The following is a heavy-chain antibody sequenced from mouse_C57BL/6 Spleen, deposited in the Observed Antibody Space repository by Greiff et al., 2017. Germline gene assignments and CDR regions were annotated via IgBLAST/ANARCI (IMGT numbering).Heavy chain of an antibody. D-gene: IGHD2-1*01. CDR2: FDPTSGGT. CDR1: GYTFTSYR. J-gene: IGHJ2*01. CDR3: ARDNYPGYFDY. Sequence: QVQLQQPGAELVKPGASVKLSCKASGYTFTSYRRHWLNQRPGRGLEWMGRFDPTSGGTTYNEKFKSKATLAVDKPSSTAYMRLSNLTSEDSAVYYCARDNYPGYFDYWGQGTTLTVSS. V-gene: IGHV1-72*01.